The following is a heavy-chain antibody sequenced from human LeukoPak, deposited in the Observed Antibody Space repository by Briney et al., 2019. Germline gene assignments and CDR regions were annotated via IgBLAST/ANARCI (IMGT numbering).Heavy chain of an antibody. CDR1: GGSISSSNW. V-gene: IGHV4-4*02. D-gene: IGHD2-15*01. J-gene: IGHJ4*02. CDR3: ARVLNRGSWYGSYYFDY. Sequence: SGTLSLTCAVSGGSISSSNWWSWVRQPPGKGLEWIGEIYHSGSTNYNPSLKSRATISVDKSKNQFSLKLSSVTAADTAVYYCARVLNRGSWYGSYYFDYWGQGTLVTVSS. CDR2: IYHSGST.